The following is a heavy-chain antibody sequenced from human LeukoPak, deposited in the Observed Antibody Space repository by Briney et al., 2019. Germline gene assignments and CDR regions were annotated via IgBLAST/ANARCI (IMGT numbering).Heavy chain of an antibody. D-gene: IGHD3-9*01. Sequence: SQTLSLTCAVSGGSLSSGGYSWSWNRQPPGRGLEWIGYIYHSGSTYYNPSLKSRVTISVDRSKNQFSLKLSSVTAADPAVYYCARSILTGYFDYWGQGALVTVSS. J-gene: IGHJ4*02. CDR1: GGSLSSGGYS. CDR3: ARSILTGYFDY. CDR2: IYHSGST. V-gene: IGHV4-30-2*01.